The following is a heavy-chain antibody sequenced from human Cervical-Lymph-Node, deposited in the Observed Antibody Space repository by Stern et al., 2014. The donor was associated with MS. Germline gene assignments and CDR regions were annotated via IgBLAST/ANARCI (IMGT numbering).Heavy chain of an antibody. CDR2: ISNSGSFV. J-gene: IGHJ4*02. D-gene: IGHD2-21*01. V-gene: IGHV3-11*01. Sequence: VQLVESGGGLVKPGGSLRLSCVASGFTFSDHYMSWIRQAPGKELEFVSYISNSGSFVNYADSVKGRFTISRDNAKDSLYLQMNSLRAEDTAVYYCSREPRLTDYWGQGTLVSVSS. CDR1: GFTFSDHY. CDR3: SREPRLTDY.